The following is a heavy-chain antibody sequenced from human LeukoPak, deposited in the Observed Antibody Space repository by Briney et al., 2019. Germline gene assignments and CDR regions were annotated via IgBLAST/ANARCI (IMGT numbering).Heavy chain of an antibody. CDR2: IYTSGST. CDR3: ASPTADSSSWVGGWFDP. J-gene: IGHJ5*02. Sequence: SETLSLTCTVSGGSISSYYWSWIRQPAGKGLEWIGRIYTSGSTNYNPSLKSRVTMSVDTSKNQFSLKLSSVTAADTAVYYCASPTADSSSWVGGWFDPWGQGTLVTVSS. V-gene: IGHV4-4*07. CDR1: GGSISSYY. D-gene: IGHD6-6*01.